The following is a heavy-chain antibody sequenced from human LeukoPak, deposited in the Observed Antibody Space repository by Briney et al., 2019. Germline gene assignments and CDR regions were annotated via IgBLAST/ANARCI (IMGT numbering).Heavy chain of an antibody. CDR1: GYTFTSYG. Sequence: ASVKVSCKASGYTFTSYGISWVRQAPGQGPDWMGYINPRNGATNYSQKFQGRLTMTRDTSISTAYMEVSSLKSDDTAVYYCARDPRDTGGSYDSWGQGTLLTVSS. V-gene: IGHV1-2*02. J-gene: IGHJ5*01. D-gene: IGHD2-8*02. CDR2: INPRNGAT. CDR3: ARDPRDTGGSYDS.